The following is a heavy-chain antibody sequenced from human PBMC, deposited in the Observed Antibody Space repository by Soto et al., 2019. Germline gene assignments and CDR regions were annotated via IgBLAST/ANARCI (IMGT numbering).Heavy chain of an antibody. D-gene: IGHD2-21*02. CDR3: VTTGGDIPY. CDR2: ISSSSGYI. CDR1: GFTFSTYS. J-gene: IGHJ4*02. Sequence: EVQLVESGGGLVKPGGSLRLSCTASGFTFSTYSMNWVRQAPGKGLEWVSSISSSSGYIYYADSVKGRFTISRDNAENSLYLQMNSLRAEDTAVYYCVTTGGDIPYWGQGTLVTVSS. V-gene: IGHV3-21*01.